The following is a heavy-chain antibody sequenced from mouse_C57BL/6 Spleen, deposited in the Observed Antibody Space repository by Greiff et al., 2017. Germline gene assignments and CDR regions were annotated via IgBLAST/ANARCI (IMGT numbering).Heavy chain of an antibody. V-gene: IGHV1-26*01. D-gene: IGHD2-3*01. CDR3: ARHGYYVDYAMDY. J-gene: IGHJ4*01. CDR2: INPNNGGT. Sequence: VQLQQPGPELVKPGASVKISCKASGYTFTDYYMNWVKQSHGKSLEWIGDINPNNGGTSYNQKFKGKATLTVDKSSSTAYMELRSLTSEDSAVYYCARHGYYVDYAMDYWGQGTSVTVSS. CDR1: GYTFTDYY.